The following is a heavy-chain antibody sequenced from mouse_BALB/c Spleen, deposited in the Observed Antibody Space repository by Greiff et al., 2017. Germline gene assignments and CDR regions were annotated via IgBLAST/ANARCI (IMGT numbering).Heavy chain of an antibody. CDR1: GYSITSDYA. CDR3: ARGESYGTYYFDY. J-gene: IGHJ2*01. D-gene: IGHD2-1*01. CDR2: ISYSGST. V-gene: IGHV3-2*02. Sequence: EVKLMESGPGLVKPSQSLSLTCTVTGYSITSDYAWNWIRQFPGNKLEWMGYISYSGSTSSNPSLKSRISITRDTSKNQFFLQLNSVTTEDTATYYCARGESYGTYYFDYWGQGTTLTVSS.